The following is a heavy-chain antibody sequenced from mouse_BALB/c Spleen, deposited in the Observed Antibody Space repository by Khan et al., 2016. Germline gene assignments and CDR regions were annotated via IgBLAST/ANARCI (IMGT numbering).Heavy chain of an antibody. CDR2: ISYSGST. V-gene: IGHV3-2*02. J-gene: IGHJ2*01. D-gene: IGHD1-1*01. CDR3: ARYFYRSSYLDY. Sequence: EVQLVESGPGLVKPSQSLSLTCTVTGYSITSDYAWNWIRQFPGNKLEWMGYISYSGSTSYNPSLKSRISITRDTSKNQFFLQLNSVTTEDTATXYCARYFYRSSYLDYWGQGTTLTVSP. CDR1: GYSITSDYA.